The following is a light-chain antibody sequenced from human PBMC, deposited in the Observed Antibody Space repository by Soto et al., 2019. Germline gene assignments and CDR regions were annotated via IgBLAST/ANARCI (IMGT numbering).Light chain of an antibody. CDR1: SGPVFTSSY. Sequence: QTVVTQEPSFSVSPGGTVTLTCGLSSGPVFTSSYPNWYQQTPGQAPRTLIFNTNTRSSGVPDRFSGSILGDKDALTITGAQADDDSYYYCLLYLGGGIWVFGGGTKLTV. J-gene: IGLJ3*02. CDR3: LLYLGGGIWV. V-gene: IGLV8-61*01. CDR2: NTN.